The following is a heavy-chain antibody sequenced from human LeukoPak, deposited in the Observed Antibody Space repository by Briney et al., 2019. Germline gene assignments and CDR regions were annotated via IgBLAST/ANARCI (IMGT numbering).Heavy chain of an antibody. CDR2: ISSSGSTI. J-gene: IGHJ4*02. V-gene: IGHV3-48*03. D-gene: IGHD7-27*01. CDR1: GFTFSSYE. Sequence: EAGGSLRLSCAASGFTFSSYEMNWVRQAPGKGLEWVSYISSSGSTIYYADSVKGRFTISRDNARNSLYLHMPSLRPEDTALYYCAKDAGDYFDCWGQGTLVTVSS. CDR3: AKDAGDYFDC.